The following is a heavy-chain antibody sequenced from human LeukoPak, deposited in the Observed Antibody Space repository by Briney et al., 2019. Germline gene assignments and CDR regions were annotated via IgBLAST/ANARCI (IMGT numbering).Heavy chain of an antibody. Sequence: GASVKVSCKASGYTFTGYYMHWMRQAPGQGLEWMGWINPNSGGTNYAQKFQGRVTMTRDTSISTAYMELSRLRSDDTAVYYCARERGSGWPLDYWGQGTLVTVSS. J-gene: IGHJ4*02. V-gene: IGHV1-2*02. CDR1: GYTFTGYY. CDR3: ARERGSGWPLDY. D-gene: IGHD6-19*01. CDR2: INPNSGGT.